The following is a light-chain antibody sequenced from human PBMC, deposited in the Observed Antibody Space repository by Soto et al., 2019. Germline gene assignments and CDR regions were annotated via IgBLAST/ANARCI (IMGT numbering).Light chain of an antibody. CDR2: DAS. CDR1: SSDVGGYNY. V-gene: IGLV2-14*01. CDR3: SSYTSSSTYV. Sequence: QSALTQPASVSGSPGQSITISCTGTSSDVGGYNYVSWYQQHPGKAPKFMIYDASNRPSGVSNRFSGSKSGNTASLTISGLQAEDEADYYCSSYTSSSTYVFGTGTKVTVL. J-gene: IGLJ1*01.